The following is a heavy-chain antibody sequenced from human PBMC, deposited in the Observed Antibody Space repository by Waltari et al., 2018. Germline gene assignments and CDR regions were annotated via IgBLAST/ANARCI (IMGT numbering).Heavy chain of an antibody. V-gene: IGHV3-74*01. Sequence: EVQLVESGGGLVQPGGSLRLSCAASGFTFSSYWMHWVRQAPGKGLVWVSRINSDGSSTSYAESLKGRFTISRDNAKNTLYLQMNSLRAEDTAVYYCARVRGSYHRLYYFDYWGQGTLVTVSS. J-gene: IGHJ4*02. CDR3: ARVRGSYHRLYYFDY. CDR1: GFTFSSYW. D-gene: IGHD1-26*01. CDR2: INSDGSST.